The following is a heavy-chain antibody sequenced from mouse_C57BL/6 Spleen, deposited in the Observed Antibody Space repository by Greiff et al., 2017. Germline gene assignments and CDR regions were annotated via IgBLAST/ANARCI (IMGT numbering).Heavy chain of an antibody. Sequence: VQLQQPGAELVMPGASVKLSCKASGYTFTSYWMHWVKQRPGQGLEWIGEIDPSDSYTNYNQKFKGKSTLTVDKSSSTAYMQLSSLTSEDSAVYYCARLGLLNYFDYWGQGTTLTVSS. CDR1: GYTFTSYW. CDR2: IDPSDSYT. V-gene: IGHV1-69*01. D-gene: IGHD2-3*01. CDR3: ARLGLLNYFDY. J-gene: IGHJ2*01.